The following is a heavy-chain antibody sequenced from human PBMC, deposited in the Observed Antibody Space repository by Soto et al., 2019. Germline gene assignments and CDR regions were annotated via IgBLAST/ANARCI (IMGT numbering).Heavy chain of an antibody. CDR3: AKDAMPLVVVAFGMDV. Sequence: GSLRLSCAASGFTFSSYGMHWVRQAPGKGLEWVAVISYDGSNKYYADSVKGRFTISRDNSKNTLYLQMNSLRAEDTAVYYCAKDAMPLVVVAFGMDVWGQGTTVTVSS. D-gene: IGHD2-15*01. V-gene: IGHV3-30*18. CDR1: GFTFSSYG. CDR2: ISYDGSNK. J-gene: IGHJ6*02.